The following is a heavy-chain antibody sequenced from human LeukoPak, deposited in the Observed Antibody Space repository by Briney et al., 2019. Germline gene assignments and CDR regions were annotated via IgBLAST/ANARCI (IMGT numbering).Heavy chain of an antibody. CDR1: GFTLSNYG. V-gene: IGHV3-30*02. J-gene: IGHJ4*02. Sequence: GGSLRLSCAVSGFTLSNYGMHWVRQAPGKGLEWVAFIRHDGSNTNYADSVKGRFTISRDNSKNTLYLQMNSLRAEDTAVYYCAKDPDQWLGYFDYWGQGTLVTVSS. CDR2: IRHDGSNT. D-gene: IGHD6-19*01. CDR3: AKDPDQWLGYFDY.